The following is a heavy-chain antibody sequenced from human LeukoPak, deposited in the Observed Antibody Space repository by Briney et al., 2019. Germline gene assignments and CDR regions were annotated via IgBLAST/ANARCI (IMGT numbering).Heavy chain of an antibody. Sequence: ASVKVSCKASGYTFTSYYMHWVRQAPGQGLEWMGIINPSGGSTNYAQEFQGRVTMTRDTSTSTVYMELSSLRPEDTAVYFCARRYSSGWTVDYWGQGTLVTVSS. CDR3: ARRYSSGWTVDY. V-gene: IGHV1-46*01. CDR2: INPSGGST. J-gene: IGHJ4*02. CDR1: GYTFTSYY. D-gene: IGHD6-19*01.